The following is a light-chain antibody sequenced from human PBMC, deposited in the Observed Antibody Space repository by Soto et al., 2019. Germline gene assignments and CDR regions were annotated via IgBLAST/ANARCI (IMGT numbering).Light chain of an antibody. CDR2: GVT. Sequence: QSALTQPASVSGSPGQSITISCTGTISDIGFYNYVSWYQQYAGQAPKLLIYGVTNRPSGISYRFSGSKSGSTASLTIYGLRDEDEADYYCSSYSTSFFYVFGNGTKLTVL. V-gene: IGLV2-14*01. J-gene: IGLJ1*01. CDR1: ISDIGFYNY. CDR3: SSYSTSFFYV.